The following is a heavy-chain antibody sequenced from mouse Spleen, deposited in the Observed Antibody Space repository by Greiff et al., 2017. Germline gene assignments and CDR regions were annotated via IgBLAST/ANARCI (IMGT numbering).Heavy chain of an antibody. Sequence: EVKLVESGPGLVKPSQSLSLTCSVTGYSITSGYYWNWIRQFPGNKLEWMGYISYDGSNNYNPSLKNRISITRDTSKNQFFLKLNSVTTEDTATYYCARDLDYGSSYWGQGTLVTVSA. CDR3: ARDLDYGSSY. J-gene: IGHJ3*01. V-gene: IGHV3-6*01. CDR1: GYSITSGYY. D-gene: IGHD1-1*01. CDR2: ISYDGSN.